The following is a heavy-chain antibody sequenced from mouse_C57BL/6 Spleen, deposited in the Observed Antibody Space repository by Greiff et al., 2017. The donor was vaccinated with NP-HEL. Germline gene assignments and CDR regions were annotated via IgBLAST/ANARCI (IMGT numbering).Heavy chain of an antibody. J-gene: IGHJ2*01. CDR1: GFTFSSYA. CDR2: ISDGGSYT. V-gene: IGHV5-4*01. D-gene: IGHD1-1*01. Sequence: DVMLVESGGGLVKPGGSLKLSCAASGFTFSSYAMSWVRQTPEKRLEWVATISDGGSYTYYPDNVKGRFTISRDNAKNNLYLQMSHLKSEDTAMYYCARDQNYGSSFDYWGQGTTLTVSS. CDR3: ARDQNYGSSFDY.